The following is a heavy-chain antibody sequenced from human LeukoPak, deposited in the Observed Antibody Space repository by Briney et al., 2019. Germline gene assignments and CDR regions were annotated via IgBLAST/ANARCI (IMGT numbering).Heavy chain of an antibody. CDR1: GGSISSGGYY. J-gene: IGHJ4*02. Sequence: SQTLSLTCTVSGGSISSGGYYWSWIRQHPGKGLEWIGYIYYSGSTYYNPSLKSRVTISVDTSKNQFSLKLSSVTAADTAVYYCAREDGEIYYLDYWGQGTLVTVSS. CDR2: IYYSGST. V-gene: IGHV4-31*03. CDR3: AREDGEIYYLDY. D-gene: IGHD4-17*01.